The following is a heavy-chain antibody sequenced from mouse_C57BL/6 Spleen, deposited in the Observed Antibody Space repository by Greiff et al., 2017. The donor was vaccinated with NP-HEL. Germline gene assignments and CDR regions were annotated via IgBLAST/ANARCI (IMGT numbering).Heavy chain of an antibody. J-gene: IGHJ2*01. CDR3: ASRGLLLRYHFDY. Sequence: QVQLQQPGAELVKPGASVKLSCKASGYTFTSYWMHWVKQRPGQGLEWIGMIHPNSGSTNYNEKFKSKATLTVDKSSSTAYMQLSSLTSEDSAVYYCASRGLLLRYHFDYWGQGTTLTVSS. CDR1: GYTFTSYW. D-gene: IGHD1-1*01. V-gene: IGHV1-64*01. CDR2: IHPNSGST.